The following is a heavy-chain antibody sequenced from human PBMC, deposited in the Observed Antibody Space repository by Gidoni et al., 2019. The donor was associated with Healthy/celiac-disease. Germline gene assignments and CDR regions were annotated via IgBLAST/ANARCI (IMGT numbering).Heavy chain of an antibody. D-gene: IGHD6-13*01. V-gene: IGHV3-23*01. J-gene: IGHJ4*02. CDR1: GFTFSSYA. Sequence: EVQLLESGGGLVQPGGSLRLSCAASGFTFSSYAMSWVRQAPGKGMEWVAAISGSGGSTYYADSVKGRFTISRDNSKNTLYLQMNSLRAEDTAVYYCAKDQAAAGGTFDYWGQGTLVTVSS. CDR3: AKDQAAAGGTFDY. CDR2: ISGSGGST.